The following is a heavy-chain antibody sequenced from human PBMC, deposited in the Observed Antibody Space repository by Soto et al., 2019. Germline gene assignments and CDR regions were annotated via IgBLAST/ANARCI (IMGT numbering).Heavy chain of an antibody. J-gene: IGHJ4*02. V-gene: IGHV4-61*08. CDR2: IYYSGTT. Sequence: SETLSLTFAVYGGSISSGGYYWTWIRQPPGKGLEWMGYIYYSGTTTDYNPSLKSRVTLSVDTSKNQFSLKLSSVTAADTAVYYCARLGGSYAVPHFDYWGQGTLVTVSS. CDR1: GGSISSGGYY. CDR3: ARLGGSYAVPHFDY. D-gene: IGHD1-26*01.